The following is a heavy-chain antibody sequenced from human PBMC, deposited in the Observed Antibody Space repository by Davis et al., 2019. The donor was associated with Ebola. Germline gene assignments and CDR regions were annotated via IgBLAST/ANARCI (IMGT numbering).Heavy chain of an antibody. J-gene: IGHJ6*02. D-gene: IGHD6-6*01. CDR3: ARDLTFDSSSPGGYYYYGMDV. Sequence: PGGSLRLSCAASGFTFSSYAMHRVRQAPGKGLEWVAVISYDGSNKYYADSVKGRFTISRDNSKNTLYLQMNSLRAEDTAVYYCARDLTFDSSSPGGYYYYGMDVWGQGTTVTVSS. CDR1: GFTFSSYA. CDR2: ISYDGSNK. V-gene: IGHV3-30-3*01.